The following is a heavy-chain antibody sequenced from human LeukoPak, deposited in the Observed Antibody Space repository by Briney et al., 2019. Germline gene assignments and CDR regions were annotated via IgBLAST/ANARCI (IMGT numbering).Heavy chain of an antibody. CDR1: GFTFSSYV. Sequence: GGSLRLSCAASGFTFSSYVMHWVRQAPGKGLEWVAIISYDGSNEYYADSVKGRFTISRDNAKNSLYLQMNSLRAEDTAVYYCARDGRFPPEVLPRYFDYWGQGTLVTVSS. CDR2: ISYDGSNE. CDR3: ARDGRFPPEVLPRYFDY. J-gene: IGHJ4*02. V-gene: IGHV3-30*04. D-gene: IGHD1-26*01.